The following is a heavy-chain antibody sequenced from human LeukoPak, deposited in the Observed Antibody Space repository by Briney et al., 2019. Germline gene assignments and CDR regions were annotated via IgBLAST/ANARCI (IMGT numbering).Heavy chain of an antibody. CDR3: ARGAYYYYYMDV. Sequence: PSETLSLTCIVSGGSISSSIYYWGWIRQPPGKGLEWIGSIYHSGSTYYNPSLKSRVTISVDTSKNQFSLKLSSVTAADTAVYYCARGAYYYYYMDVWGKGTTVTVSS. V-gene: IGHV4-39*07. CDR1: GGSISSSIYY. J-gene: IGHJ6*03. CDR2: IYHSGST.